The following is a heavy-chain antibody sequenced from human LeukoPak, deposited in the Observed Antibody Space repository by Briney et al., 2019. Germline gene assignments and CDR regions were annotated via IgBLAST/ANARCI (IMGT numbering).Heavy chain of an antibody. Sequence: GGSLRLSCAASGFTVSSNYMSWVRQAPGRGLEWVSVIYSGGSTYYADSVKGRFTISRDNSKNTLYLQMNSLRAEDTAVYYCARDQSAAAGTGFDYWGQGTLVTVSS. CDR1: GFTVSSNY. J-gene: IGHJ4*02. D-gene: IGHD6-13*01. CDR2: IYSGGST. V-gene: IGHV3-66*01. CDR3: ARDQSAAAGTGFDY.